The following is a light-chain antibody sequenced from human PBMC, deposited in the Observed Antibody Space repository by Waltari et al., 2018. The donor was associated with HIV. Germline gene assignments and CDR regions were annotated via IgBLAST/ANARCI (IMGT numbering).Light chain of an antibody. CDR3: SSYASSSALL. J-gene: IGLJ3*02. Sequence: QSALTQPASVSGSPGQSITISCTGTSTDIGGFYYVSWYQQHPGKAPQLKISDVNARPSVIADRFSGPKSGNTASLTISGLQPEDEAYYHCSSYASSSALLFGGGTKLTVV. CDR1: STDIGGFYY. CDR2: DVN. V-gene: IGLV2-14*03.